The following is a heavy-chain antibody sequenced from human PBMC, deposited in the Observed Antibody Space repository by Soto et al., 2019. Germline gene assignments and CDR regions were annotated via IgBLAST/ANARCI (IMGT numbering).Heavy chain of an antibody. CDR1: GGSISSGGYY. D-gene: IGHD3-22*01. V-gene: IGHV4-39*07. CDR2: INHSGST. CDR3: ARGPYYYDSSGYYRYYYYGMDV. J-gene: IGHJ6*02. Sequence: SETLSLTCTVSGGSISSGGYYWSWIRQPPGKGLEWIGEINHSGSTNYNPSLKSRVTISVDTSKNQFSLKLSSVTAADTAVYYCARGPYYYDSSGYYRYYYYGMDVWGQGTTVTVSS.